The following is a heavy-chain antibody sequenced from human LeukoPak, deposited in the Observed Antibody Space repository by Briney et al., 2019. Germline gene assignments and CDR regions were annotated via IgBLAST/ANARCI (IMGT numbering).Heavy chain of an antibody. CDR1: GYSISSGYY. CDR3: ARQASGSYPYYYYGMDV. Sequence: SETLSLTCTVSGYSISSGYYWGWIRQPPGKGLEWIGSIYHSGSTYYNPSLKSRVTISVDTSKNQFSLKLSSVTAADTAVYYCARQASGSYPYYYYGMDVWGQGTTVTVSS. D-gene: IGHD1-26*01. J-gene: IGHJ6*02. V-gene: IGHV4-38-2*02. CDR2: IYHSGST.